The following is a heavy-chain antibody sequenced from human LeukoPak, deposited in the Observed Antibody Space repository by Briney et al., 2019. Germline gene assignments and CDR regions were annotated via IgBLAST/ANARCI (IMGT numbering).Heavy chain of an antibody. CDR3: ARGRKIRGYSYGYHPPCFDY. CDR2: IYTSGST. J-gene: IGHJ4*02. V-gene: IGHV4-61*02. D-gene: IGHD5-18*01. Sequence: PSETLSLTCTVSGGSISSGSYYWSWIRQPAGKGLEWIGRIYTSGSTNYNPSLKSRVTISVDTSKNQFSLKLSSVTAADTAVYYCARGRKIRGYSYGYHPPCFDYWGQGTLVTVSS. CDR1: GGSISSGSYY.